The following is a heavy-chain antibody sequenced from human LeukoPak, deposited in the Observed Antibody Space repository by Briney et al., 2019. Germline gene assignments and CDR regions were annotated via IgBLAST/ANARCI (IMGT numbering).Heavy chain of an antibody. CDR2: ISGSGGST. D-gene: IGHD3-22*01. CDR3: AKLYYYDSSVDY. V-gene: IGHV3-23*01. J-gene: IGHJ4*02. Sequence: GGSLRLSCAASGFTFSSDAMSWVRQAPGKGLEWVSAISGSGGSTYYADSVKGRFTISRDNSKNTLYLQMNSLRAEDTAVYYCAKLYYYDSSVDYWGQGTLITVSS. CDR1: GFTFSSDA.